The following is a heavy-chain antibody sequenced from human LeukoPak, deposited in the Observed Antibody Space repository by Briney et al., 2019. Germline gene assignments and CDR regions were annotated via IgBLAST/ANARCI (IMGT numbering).Heavy chain of an antibody. D-gene: IGHD5-18*01. CDR3: ARDTGGGYSCDDC. J-gene: IGHJ4*02. CDR2: IKQDGSEK. CDR1: GFTFSSYW. Sequence: PGGSLRPSCAASGFTFSSYWMTWIRQAPGKGLEWVANIKQDGSEKYYVDSVKGRFTISRDNAKNSLYLQMNSLRAEDTAVYYCARDTGGGYSCDDCWGQGTLVTVSS. V-gene: IGHV3-7*01.